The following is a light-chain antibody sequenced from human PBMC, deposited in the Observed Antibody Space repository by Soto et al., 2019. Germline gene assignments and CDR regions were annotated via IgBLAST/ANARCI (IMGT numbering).Light chain of an antibody. CDR1: SSDVGGYNY. CDR2: EVS. J-gene: IGLJ1*01. CDR3: SSYASKRYV. Sequence: QSVLTQPASVSGSRGQSITISCTGTSSDVGGYNYVSWYQQHPGKAPKLMIYEVSNRPSGVSNRFSGSKPGNTASLTISALQSRDEAHYYCSSYASKRYV. V-gene: IGLV2-14*01.